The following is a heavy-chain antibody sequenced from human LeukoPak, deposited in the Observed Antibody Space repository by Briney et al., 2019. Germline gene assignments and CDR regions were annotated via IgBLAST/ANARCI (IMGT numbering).Heavy chain of an antibody. Sequence: GGSLRLSCTASGFTFGDYYDLGPPGAREGAEWVGFIRDRSHGGTTAYAASVQGRFTISRDDSKNIAYLHMNSLKTDDTAVYYCARGYYYGSSYYDGDYWGRGTLLTVSS. CDR2: IRDRSHGGTT. V-gene: IGHV3-49*04. CDR1: GFTFGDY. D-gene: IGHD3-22*01. J-gene: IGHJ4*02. CDR3: ARGYYYGSSYYDGDY.